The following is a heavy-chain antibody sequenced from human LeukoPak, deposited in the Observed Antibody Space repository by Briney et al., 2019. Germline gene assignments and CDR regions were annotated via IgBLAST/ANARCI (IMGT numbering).Heavy chain of an antibody. CDR2: TYYRSTWYN. V-gene: IGHV6-1*01. J-gene: IGHJ3*02. CDR3: ASSENDAFDI. CDR1: GDSVSSNSVT. Sequence: SQTLSLTCAISGDSVSSNSVTWNWIRQSPSRGLEWLGRTYYRSTWYNDYAVSVKSRITINPDTSKNQFSLQLNSVTPEDTAVYYCASSENDAFDIWGQGTMVTVSS.